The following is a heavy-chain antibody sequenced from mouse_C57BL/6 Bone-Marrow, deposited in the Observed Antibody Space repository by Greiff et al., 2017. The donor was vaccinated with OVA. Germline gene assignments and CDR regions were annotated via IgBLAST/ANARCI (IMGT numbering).Heavy chain of an antibody. J-gene: IGHJ3*01. CDR2: ISSGSSTI. V-gene: IGHV5-17*01. CDR3: ARRAY. CDR1: GFTFSDYG. Sequence: EVHLVESGGGLVKPGGSLKISCAASGFTFSDYGMHWVRQAPEKGLEWVAYISSGSSTIYYADTAKGRFTISRDNAKNTLFLQMTSLRSEDTAMYYCARRAYWGQGTLVTVSA.